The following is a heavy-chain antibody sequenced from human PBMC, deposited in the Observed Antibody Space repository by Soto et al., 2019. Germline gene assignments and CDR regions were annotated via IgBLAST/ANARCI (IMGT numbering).Heavy chain of an antibody. V-gene: IGHV4-34*01. Sequence: PSETLSLTCVVYGGSFRNYYWIWVRQPPGKGLEWIGEVNHSGEATYNPSLQSRVSISLDTSNNHFSLKMTSVTAADTAIYFCVRGGGYASFDFWGQGIPVTVYS. J-gene: IGHJ4*02. CDR2: VNHSGEA. CDR3: VRGGGYASFDF. CDR1: GGSFRNYY. D-gene: IGHD2-15*01.